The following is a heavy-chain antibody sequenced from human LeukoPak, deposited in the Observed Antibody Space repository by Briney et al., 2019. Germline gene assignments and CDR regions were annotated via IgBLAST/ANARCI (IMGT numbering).Heavy chain of an antibody. CDR3: ARDYGDYIV. J-gene: IGHJ4*02. CDR2: NYYSGST. CDR1: GGSVSSGSYY. Sequence: SETLSLTCTVSGGSVSSGSYYWSWIRQPPGKGLEWIGYNYYSGSTNYNPSLKSRVTISVDTSKNQFSLKLSSVTAADTAVYYCARDYGDYIVWGQGTLVTVSS. V-gene: IGHV4-61*01. D-gene: IGHD4-17*01.